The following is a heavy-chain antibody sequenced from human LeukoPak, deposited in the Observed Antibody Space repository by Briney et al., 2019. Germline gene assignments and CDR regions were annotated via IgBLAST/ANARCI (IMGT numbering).Heavy chain of an antibody. J-gene: IGHJ4*02. Sequence: AETLSLTCAVSNASLSGYYWGRIRQPPGKALEWIGEINQSAGTNYSPSLQSRVSMSVDKSKNQFSLNLTSVTAADTAVYYCARGRTRTERWLQLNSRQVDYWGQGTLVTVSS. CDR3: ARGRTRTERWLQLNSRQVDY. D-gene: IGHD5-24*01. CDR1: NASLSGYY. CDR2: INQSAGT. V-gene: IGHV4-34*01.